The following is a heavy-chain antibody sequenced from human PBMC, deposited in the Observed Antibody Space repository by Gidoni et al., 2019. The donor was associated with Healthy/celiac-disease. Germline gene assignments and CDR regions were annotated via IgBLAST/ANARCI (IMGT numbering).Heavy chain of an antibody. CDR1: GFTFSNAW. Sequence: EVQLVESGGGLVKPGGSLRLSCAASGFTFSNAWMSWVRQAPGKGLEWVGRIKSKTDGGTTDYAAPVKGRFTISRDDSKNTLYLQTEDTAVYYCTTDPYGDPPSDYWGQGTLVTVSS. D-gene: IGHD4-17*01. J-gene: IGHJ4*02. CDR2: IKSKTDGGTT. CDR3: TTDPYGDPPSDY. V-gene: IGHV3-15*01.